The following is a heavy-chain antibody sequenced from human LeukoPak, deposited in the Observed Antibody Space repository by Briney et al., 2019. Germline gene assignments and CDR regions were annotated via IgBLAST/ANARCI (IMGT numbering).Heavy chain of an antibody. V-gene: IGHV3-23*01. Sequence: GGSLRLSCAASGFTFSSFAMTWVRQAPGKGLEWVSCISGSDASTYYADSVKGRFTISRDNSKNTLYLQMSSLRSEDTAVYYCAREGSFTKIRYFDLWGRGTLVTVSS. CDR2: ISGSDAST. D-gene: IGHD6-13*01. CDR3: AREGSFTKIRYFDL. CDR1: GFTFSSFA. J-gene: IGHJ2*01.